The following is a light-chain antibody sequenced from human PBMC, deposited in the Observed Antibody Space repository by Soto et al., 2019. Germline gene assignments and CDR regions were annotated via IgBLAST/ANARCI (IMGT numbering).Light chain of an antibody. V-gene: IGKV3-20*01. Sequence: EIVMTQSPATLSVSPGDRATLSCRASQSVGSNLAWYQQKPGQAPRLLIYGASSRATGIPERFSGSGSGTDFTLTISRLEPEDFAVYYCQHYGSSRTFGQGTKVDIK. J-gene: IGKJ1*01. CDR3: QHYGSSRT. CDR1: QSVGSN. CDR2: GAS.